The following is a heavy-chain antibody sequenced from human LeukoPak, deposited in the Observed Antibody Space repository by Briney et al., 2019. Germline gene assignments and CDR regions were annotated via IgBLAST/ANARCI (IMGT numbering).Heavy chain of an antibody. V-gene: IGHV5-51*01. CDR3: AKDVPARPAAPGDY. CDR2: IYPGDSDT. D-gene: IGHD2-2*01. CDR1: GYTFISHW. Sequence: GKSLKISCKGSGYTFISHWIGWVRQMPGKGLEWMGTIYPGDSDTRYSPSFQGQVTISVDTSINTAYLQWNSLRAEDTAVYYCAKDVPARPAAPGDYWGQGTLVTVSS. J-gene: IGHJ4*02.